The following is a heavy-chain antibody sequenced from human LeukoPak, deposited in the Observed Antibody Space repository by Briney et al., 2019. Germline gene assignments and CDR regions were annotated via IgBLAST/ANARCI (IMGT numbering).Heavy chain of an antibody. J-gene: IGHJ4*02. Sequence: SETLSLTCTVSGGSISSSSYYWGWIRQPPGKGLEWIGSIYYSGSTYYNPSLKSRVTISVDTSKNQFSRKLSSVTAADTAVYYCARVKTYYYDSSGYPLDYWGQGTLVTVSS. CDR1: GGSISSSSYY. D-gene: IGHD3-22*01. CDR3: ARVKTYYYDSSGYPLDY. CDR2: IYYSGST. V-gene: IGHV4-39*07.